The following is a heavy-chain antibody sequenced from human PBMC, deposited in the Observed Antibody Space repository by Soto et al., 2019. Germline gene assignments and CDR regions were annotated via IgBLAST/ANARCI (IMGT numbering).Heavy chain of an antibody. CDR2: IYPSGTI. CDR3: ARTFDYYGMDV. J-gene: IGHJ6*02. V-gene: IGHV4-30-2*06. Sequence: SETLSLTCTVSGGSITTRGFSWNWIRQSPGKGLEWIGCIYPSGTIFYNPSLNSRVTISLDMSTNQSSLRLNSVTAADTAVYYCARTFDYYGMDVWGQGTTVTVSS. CDR1: GGSITTRGFS.